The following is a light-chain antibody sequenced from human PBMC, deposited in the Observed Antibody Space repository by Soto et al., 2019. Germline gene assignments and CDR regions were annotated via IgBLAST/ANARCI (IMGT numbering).Light chain of an antibody. J-gene: IGKJ1*01. V-gene: IGKV1-5*01. CDR3: QQYEKYST. CDR2: HAS. Sequence: IPMTQSPSTLSASVGDTVTISCRASQAISVSLAWYRQKPGKAPNLLIYHASTLQEGVPSRFSGSGSGTEFTLTVTRLQPDDFATYFCQQYEKYSTFGHGTKVDVK. CDR1: QAISVS.